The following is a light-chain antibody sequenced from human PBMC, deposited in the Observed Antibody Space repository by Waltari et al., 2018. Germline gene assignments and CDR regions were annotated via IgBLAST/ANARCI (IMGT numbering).Light chain of an antibody. CDR1: YIASKH. V-gene: IGLV3-21*04. CDR2: NDK. J-gene: IGLJ2*01. CDR3: QVWHSSTEQ. Sequence: SYVLTQPPSVSVAPGKTARITCGGPYIASKHVHWYQQRPGQAPVLVIYNDKNRPSGIPERFSGDNSGNTATLTITRVEAGDEADYFCQVWHSSTEQFGGGTKLTVL.